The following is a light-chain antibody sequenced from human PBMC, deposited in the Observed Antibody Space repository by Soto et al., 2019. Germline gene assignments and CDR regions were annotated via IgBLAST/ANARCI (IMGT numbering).Light chain of an antibody. V-gene: IGLV2-14*01. CDR1: SSDVGGYNS. CDR2: EVS. CDR3: SSYTTSSTLLYV. J-gene: IGLJ1*01. Sequence: QSALTQPASVSRAPGQSITISCTRTSSDVGGYNSVSWYQQHPGKAPKLMIYEVSNRPSGVSNRFSGSKSGNTASLTISGLQAEDEADYYCSSYTTSSTLLYVFGTGTKLTVL.